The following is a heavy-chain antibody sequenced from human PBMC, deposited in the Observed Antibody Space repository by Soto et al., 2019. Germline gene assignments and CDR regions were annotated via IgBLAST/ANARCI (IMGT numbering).Heavy chain of an antibody. CDR1: GFTFDDYA. J-gene: IGHJ6*02. CDR3: AKDKGLRALYYYGMDV. V-gene: IGHV3-9*01. D-gene: IGHD6-19*01. Sequence: GGSLRLSCAASGFTFDDYAMHWVRQAPGKGLEWVSGISWNSGSIGYADSVKGRFTISRDNAKNSLYLQMNSLRAEDTALYYCAKDKGLRALYYYGMDVWGQGTTVTVSS. CDR2: ISWNSGSI.